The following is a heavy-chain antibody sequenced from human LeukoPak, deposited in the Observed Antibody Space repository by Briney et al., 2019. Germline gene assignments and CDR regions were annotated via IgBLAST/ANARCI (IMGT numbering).Heavy chain of an antibody. D-gene: IGHD2-15*01. CDR1: GGSISSRY. Sequence: SETLSLTCTASGGSISSRYWNWIRQPPGKGLEWIGNIYHSGSTNYNPSLKSRVTISVDTSKNQFSLKLSSVTAADTAVYYCAKNGLVGGFYDSWGQGTLVTVSS. CDR3: AKNGLVGGFYDS. CDR2: IYHSGST. J-gene: IGHJ4*02. V-gene: IGHV4-59*11.